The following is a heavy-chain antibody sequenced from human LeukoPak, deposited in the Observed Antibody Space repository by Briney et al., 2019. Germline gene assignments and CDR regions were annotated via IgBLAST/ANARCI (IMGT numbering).Heavy chain of an antibody. D-gene: IGHD3-16*02. CDR2: ISSSGSTI. Sequence: GGSLRLSCAASGFTFSDYYMSWIRQAPGKGLEWVSYISSSGSTIYYADSVKGRFTISRDNAKNSLYLQMNSLRAEDTAVYYCAREHDYVWGSYRYDAFDIWGQGTMVTVSS. J-gene: IGHJ3*02. CDR3: AREHDYVWGSYRYDAFDI. V-gene: IGHV3-11*01. CDR1: GFTFSDYY.